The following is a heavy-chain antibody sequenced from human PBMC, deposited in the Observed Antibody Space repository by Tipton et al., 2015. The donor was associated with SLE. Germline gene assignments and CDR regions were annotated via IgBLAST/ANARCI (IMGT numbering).Heavy chain of an antibody. CDR3: ARDSCSSTSCYGWYYFDY. D-gene: IGHD2-2*01. V-gene: IGHV4-38-2*02. CDR1: GFYISRGFN. CDR2: IYHTGTT. Sequence: LRLSCTVSGFYISRGFNWGWIRQPPGKGLEWIGIIYHTGTTKYSQSLQRRVAISVDTSKNQFSLKLSSVTAADTAVYYCARDSCSSTSCYGWYYFDYWGQGTLVTVSS. J-gene: IGHJ4*02.